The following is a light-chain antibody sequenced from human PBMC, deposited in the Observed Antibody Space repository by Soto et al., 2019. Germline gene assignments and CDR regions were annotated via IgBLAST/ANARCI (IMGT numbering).Light chain of an antibody. Sequence: EIVLTQSPGTLSLSPGERATLSCRTSQSVSSSYLAWYQQKFSQAPRLLIYGASSRATGIPDRFSGSWSGTDFTLTISRLEPEDFAVYYCQQYGSSSWTFGQGTKVEIK. CDR2: GAS. V-gene: IGKV3-20*01. CDR1: QSVSSSY. J-gene: IGKJ1*01. CDR3: QQYGSSSWT.